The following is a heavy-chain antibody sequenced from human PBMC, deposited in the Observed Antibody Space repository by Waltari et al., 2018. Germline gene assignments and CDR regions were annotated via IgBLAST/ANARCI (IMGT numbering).Heavy chain of an antibody. Sequence: VQLVQSGTELKKPVASVKVSCTISGHTPSAVNIHWVRQAPGKGVEWMGGCDREEDETIYAQKLKGRVKVTEDTSTDIAYMERRNLKAEDTAVYFCATEIGGYGSNGYFDYWGQGTLVIVSS. CDR1: GHTPSAVN. CDR2: CDREEDET. CDR3: ATEIGGYGSNGYFDY. D-gene: IGHD2-8*01. V-gene: IGHV1-24*01. J-gene: IGHJ4*02.